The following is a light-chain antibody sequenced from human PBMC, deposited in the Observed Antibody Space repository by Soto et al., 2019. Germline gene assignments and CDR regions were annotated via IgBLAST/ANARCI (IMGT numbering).Light chain of an antibody. J-gene: IGKJ4*01. CDR3: QQYGDSLLT. V-gene: IGKV3-20*01. CDR2: HAS. Sequence: ENVLTQSPGTLSLSPGERATLSCRASQSISHSYLAWYQQKPGQTPSLLIYHASNRATGIPDRFSGSGSGTDFTLTISRLEPEDFAVYYCQQYGDSLLTFGGGTKVEIK. CDR1: QSISHSY.